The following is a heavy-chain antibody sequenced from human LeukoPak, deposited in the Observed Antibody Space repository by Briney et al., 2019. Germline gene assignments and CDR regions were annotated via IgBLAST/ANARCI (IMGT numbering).Heavy chain of an antibody. CDR3: SCGTAMASGYFDY. J-gene: IGHJ4*02. CDR2: IIPIFGTA. V-gene: IGHV1-69*13. CDR1: GGTFSSYA. D-gene: IGHD5-18*01. Sequence: VASVKVSCKASGGTFSSYAISWVRQAPGQGLEWMGGIIPIFGTANYAQKFQGRVTITADESTSTAYMELSSLRSEDTAVYYCSCGTAMASGYFDYWGQGTLVTVSS.